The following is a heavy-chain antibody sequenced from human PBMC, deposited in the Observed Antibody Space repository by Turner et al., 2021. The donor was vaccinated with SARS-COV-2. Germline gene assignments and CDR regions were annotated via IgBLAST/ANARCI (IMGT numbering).Heavy chain of an antibody. V-gene: IGHV3-7*01. J-gene: IGHJ4*02. CDR3: ASEPTALTQGY. CDR1: GLTFRTHW. Sequence: EVQVMESGGGLVQPGGSLRLSCEASGLTFRTHWMSWVRQAPGKGLGWVANINQDQSAKNYVDSVKGRFTISRDDAKNSLYLQMNSLRVEDTAMYYCASEPTALTQGYWGQGTLVTVSS. D-gene: IGHD7-27*01. CDR2: INQDQSAK.